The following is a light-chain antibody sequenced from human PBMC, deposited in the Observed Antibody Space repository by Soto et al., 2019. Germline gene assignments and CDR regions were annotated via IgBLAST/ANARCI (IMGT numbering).Light chain of an antibody. CDR1: HDITNF. Sequence: DIQMTQSPSSLSVSVGDSVTITCQASHDITNFLNWYQQKPGKAPKLLIYDVSKLETGVPSRFSGGGSGTDFTLTISSLQPEDIATYFCQQSDDLPITFGQGTPLHVK. J-gene: IGKJ5*01. CDR2: DVS. CDR3: QQSDDLPIT. V-gene: IGKV1-33*01.